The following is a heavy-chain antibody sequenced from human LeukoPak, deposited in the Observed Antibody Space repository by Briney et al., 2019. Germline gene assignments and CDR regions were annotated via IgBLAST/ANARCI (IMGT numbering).Heavy chain of an antibody. CDR3: ARNRRLGDLYSSSWYPSMDV. CDR2: IYYSGST. J-gene: IGHJ6*02. Sequence: SETLSLTCTVSGGSISSSSYYWGWIRQPPGKGLEWIGSIYYSGSTYYNPSLKSRVTISVDTSKNQFSLKLSSVTAADTAVYYCARNRRLGDLYSSSWYPSMDVWGQGTTVTVSS. D-gene: IGHD6-13*01. CDR1: GGSISSSSYY. V-gene: IGHV4-39*01.